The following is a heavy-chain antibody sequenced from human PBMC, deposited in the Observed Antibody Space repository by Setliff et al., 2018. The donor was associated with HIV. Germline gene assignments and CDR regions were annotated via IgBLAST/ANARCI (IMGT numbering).Heavy chain of an antibody. J-gene: IGHJ5*01. CDR1: GASISLIAYY. CDR3: ARQGNAIYGEVDS. V-gene: IGHV4-39*01. Sequence: LSLTCTVSGASISLIAYYWGWVRQPPGKGLEWIGSVYYTGSTFYNPSLKSLKGRVTISVDTSKNQFSLKLIPVTAADTAIYFCARQGNAIYGEVDSWGQGTQVTVSS. CDR2: VYYTGST. D-gene: IGHD3-10*01.